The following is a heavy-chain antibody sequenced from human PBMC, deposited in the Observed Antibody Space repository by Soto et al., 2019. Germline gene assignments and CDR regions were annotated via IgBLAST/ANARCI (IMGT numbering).Heavy chain of an antibody. CDR1: GFTFSTYG. Sequence: GGSLRLSCAASGFTFSTYGMHWARQAPGKGLEWVAFIQYHGINKDYADSVKGRFTISRDNSRNTLYLQMNSLRAEDTAVYYCARGLDYDSSGYYLDFWGQGALVTVSS. CDR2: IQYHGINK. V-gene: IGHV3-30*02. J-gene: IGHJ4*02. D-gene: IGHD3-22*01. CDR3: ARGLDYDSSGYYLDF.